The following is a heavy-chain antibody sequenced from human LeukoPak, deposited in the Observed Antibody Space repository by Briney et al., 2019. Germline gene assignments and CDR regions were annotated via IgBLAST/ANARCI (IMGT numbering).Heavy chain of an antibody. CDR1: GFTFSSYA. CDR2: ISGSGGTT. V-gene: IGHV3-23*01. Sequence: GGSLRLSCAASGFTFSSYAMSWVRQVPGKGLEWVSAISGSGGTTYYTDSVKGRFTISRGNSKNTLYLQMNSLRAEDTAVYYCANGRDGYNFDYWGQGTLVTVSS. CDR3: ANGRDGYNFDY. J-gene: IGHJ4*02. D-gene: IGHD5-24*01.